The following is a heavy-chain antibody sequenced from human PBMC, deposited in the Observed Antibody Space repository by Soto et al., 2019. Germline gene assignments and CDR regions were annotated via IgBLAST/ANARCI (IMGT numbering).Heavy chain of an antibody. CDR3: ARVGVVTATIAYYFDY. Sequence: SVKVSCKASGGTLSNYVITWVRQAPGQGLEWMGGIIPIFGTANYAQKFQGRVTITADESTSTAYMELSSLRSEDTAVYYCARVGVVTATIAYYFDYWGQGTLVTVSS. CDR2: IIPIFGTA. J-gene: IGHJ4*02. CDR1: GGTLSNYV. V-gene: IGHV1-69*13. D-gene: IGHD2-21*02.